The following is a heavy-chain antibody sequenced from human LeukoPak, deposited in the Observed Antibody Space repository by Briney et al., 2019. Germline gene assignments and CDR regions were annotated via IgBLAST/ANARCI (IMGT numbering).Heavy chain of an antibody. CDR1: GYSISSGYY. CDR3: ARDYRGTYPPGYFDY. V-gene: IGHV4-38-2*02. J-gene: IGHJ4*02. CDR2: IYYSGST. D-gene: IGHD3-16*02. Sequence: SETLSLTCTVSGYSISSGYYWGWIRQPPGKGLEWIGTIYYSGSTYYNPSLKSRVTISLDTSKNQFSLNLSSLTAADTAVYYCARDYRGTYPPGYFDYWGQGTLVTVSS.